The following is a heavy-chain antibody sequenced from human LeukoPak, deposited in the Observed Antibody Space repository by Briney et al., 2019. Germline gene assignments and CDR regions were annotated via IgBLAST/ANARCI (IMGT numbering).Heavy chain of an antibody. J-gene: IGHJ4*02. CDR1: GFTFTISA. CDR3: AASLVGASPYYFDY. Sequence: ASVKVSCKASGFTFTISAMHWVRQARGQGLEWIGWIVVGSGNTNYAQKFQERVTITRDMSTSTAYMELSSLRSEDTAVYYCAASLVGASPYYFDYWGQGTLVTVSS. D-gene: IGHD1-26*01. CDR2: IVVGSGNT. V-gene: IGHV1-58*02.